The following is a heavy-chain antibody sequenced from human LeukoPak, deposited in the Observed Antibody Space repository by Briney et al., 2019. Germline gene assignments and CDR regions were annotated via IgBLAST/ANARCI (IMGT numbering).Heavy chain of an antibody. CDR3: ARSPFGSGSYSL. V-gene: IGHV1-2*02. D-gene: IGHD3-10*01. J-gene: IGHJ4*02. Sequence: ASVKASCKASGYTFTGYYMHWVRQAPGQGLEWMGWINPNSGGTNYAQKFQGRVTMTRDTSISTAYMELSRLRSDDTAVYYCARSPFGSGSYSLWGQGTLVTVSS. CDR2: INPNSGGT. CDR1: GYTFTGYY.